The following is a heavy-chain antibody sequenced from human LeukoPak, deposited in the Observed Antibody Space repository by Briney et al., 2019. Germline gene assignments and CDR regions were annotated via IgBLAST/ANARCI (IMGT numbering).Heavy chain of an antibody. J-gene: IGHJ6*03. V-gene: IGHV1-58*02. D-gene: IGHD5-18*01. CDR1: GFTFTRSA. Sequence: SVKVSCKASGFTFTRSAMQWVRQARGQRLEWIGWIVIGSGNTNYAQKFQERATITRDMSTSTVHMELSSLRSEDTAVYYCARGSRLHTAMGTGGLYYYYYYYMDVWGKGTTVTVSS. CDR2: IVIGSGNT. CDR3: ARGSRLHTAMGTGGLYYYYYYYMDV.